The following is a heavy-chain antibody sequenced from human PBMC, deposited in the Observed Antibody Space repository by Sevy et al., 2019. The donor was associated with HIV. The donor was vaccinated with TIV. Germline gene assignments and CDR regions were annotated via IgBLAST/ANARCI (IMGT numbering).Heavy chain of an antibody. CDR2: ISGSAGST. Sequence: GGSLRLSCAASGFIFISYAMTWVRQAPGKGLEWVSAISGSAGSTYYADSVKGRFTISRDNSKDTLYLQMNSLRAEDTAVYYCATAKGAYYAAYYFDYWGQGALVTVSS. CDR3: ATAKGAYYAAYYFDY. J-gene: IGHJ4*02. CDR1: GFIFISYA. D-gene: IGHD3-10*01. V-gene: IGHV3-23*01.